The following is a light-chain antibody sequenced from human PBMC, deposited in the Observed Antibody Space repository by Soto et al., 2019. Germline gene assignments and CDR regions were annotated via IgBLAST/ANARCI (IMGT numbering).Light chain of an antibody. CDR2: AAS. CDR3: LQDFAYPLT. J-gene: IGKJ4*01. V-gene: IGKV1-6*01. CDR1: QGVSND. Sequence: AIQMTQSPSSLSASVGDRVTITCRASQGVSNDVGWYQQKPGKAPRLLIYAASTLQSGVPSRFSGSQSATDFTLTLSCLQTEDFATYSRLQDFAYPLTFGGGTKVEIK.